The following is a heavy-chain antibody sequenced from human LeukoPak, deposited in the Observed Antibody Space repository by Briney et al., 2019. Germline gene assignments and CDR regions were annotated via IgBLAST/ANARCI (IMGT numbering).Heavy chain of an antibody. V-gene: IGHV4-4*09. Sequence: SETLSLTCSVSGGSISGYYWSWIRQPPGQTLEGIGYIYSSGSTNYNPSLQSRVIISVHTSMNQFSLKLSSVTAADTAVYYCARSHALYAFDIWGQGTMVTVSS. J-gene: IGHJ3*02. CDR2: IYSSGST. CDR3: ARSHALYAFDI. CDR1: GGSISGYY.